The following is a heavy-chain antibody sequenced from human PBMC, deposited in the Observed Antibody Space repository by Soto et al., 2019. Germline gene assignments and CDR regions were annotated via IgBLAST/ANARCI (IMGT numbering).Heavy chain of an antibody. Sequence: SETLSLTCAVYGGSFSGYYWSWIRQPPGKGLEWIGEINHSGSTNYNPSLKSRVTISVDTSKNQFSLKLSSVTAADSAVYYCAREPPVLRYFDWLLSGSWFDPWGQGTLVTVSS. D-gene: IGHD3-9*01. V-gene: IGHV4-34*01. CDR1: GGSFSGYY. CDR3: AREPPVLRYFDWLLSGSWFDP. J-gene: IGHJ5*02. CDR2: INHSGST.